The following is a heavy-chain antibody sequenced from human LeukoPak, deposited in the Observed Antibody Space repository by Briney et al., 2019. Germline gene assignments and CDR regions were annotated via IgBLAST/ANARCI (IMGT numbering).Heavy chain of an antibody. CDR2: INHSGST. CDR3: ASTRRSVAGTKSVDY. V-gene: IGHV4-34*01. J-gene: IGHJ4*02. Sequence: SETLSLTCAVYGGSFSGYYWSWIRQPPGKGLEWIGEINHSGSTNYNPSLKSRVTISVDTSKNQFSLKLSSVTAADTAVYYCASTRRSVAGTKSVDYWGQGTLVTVSS. CDR1: GGSFSGYY. D-gene: IGHD6-19*01.